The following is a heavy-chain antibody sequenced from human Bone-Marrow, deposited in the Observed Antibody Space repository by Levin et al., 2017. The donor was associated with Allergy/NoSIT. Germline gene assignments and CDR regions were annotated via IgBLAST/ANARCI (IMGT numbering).Heavy chain of an antibody. CDR3: ARRDYYYYGLDV. CDR1: GFIFSRYS. CDR2: ITTASSYK. V-gene: IGHV3-21*01. J-gene: IGHJ6*02. Sequence: GGSLRLSCSASGFIFSRYSMAWVRQAPGKGLEWVSYITTASSYKHYSDAVGGRFTISRDNAKNSLYLQMTSLRAEDTAVYYCARRDYYYYGLDVWGQGATVTVSS.